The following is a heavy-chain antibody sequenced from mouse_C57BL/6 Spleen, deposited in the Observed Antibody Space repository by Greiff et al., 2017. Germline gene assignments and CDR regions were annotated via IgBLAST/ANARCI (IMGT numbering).Heavy chain of an antibody. V-gene: IGHV5-4*01. Sequence: EVQGVESGGGLVKPGGSLKLSCAASGFTFSSYAMSWVRQTPEKRLEWVATISDGGSYTYYPDNVKGRFTISRDNAKNNLYLQMSHLKSEDTAMYCCARDDGPYAMDYWGQGTSVTVSS. D-gene: IGHD2-3*01. J-gene: IGHJ4*01. CDR2: ISDGGSYT. CDR1: GFTFSSYA. CDR3: ARDDGPYAMDY.